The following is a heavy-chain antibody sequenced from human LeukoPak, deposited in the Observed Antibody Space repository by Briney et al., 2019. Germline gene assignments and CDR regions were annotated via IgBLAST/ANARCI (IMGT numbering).Heavy chain of an antibody. V-gene: IGHV3-74*01. CDR1: GFTFSSYW. D-gene: IGHD2-2*02. CDR2: INSDGSST. Sequence: GGSLRLSCAASGFTFSSYWMHWVRQAPGKGLVWVSRINSDGSSTSYGDSVKGRFTISRDNAKNTLYLQMNSLRAEDTAVYYCERSMVTIPIPGGYWGQGTLVTVSS. CDR3: ERSMVTIPIPGGY. J-gene: IGHJ4*02.